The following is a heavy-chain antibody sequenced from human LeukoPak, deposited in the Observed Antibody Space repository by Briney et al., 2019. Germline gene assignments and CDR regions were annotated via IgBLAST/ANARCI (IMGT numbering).Heavy chain of an antibody. CDR1: GFTFSSYE. Sequence: QTGGSLRLSCAASGFTFSSYEMNWVRQAPGKGLEWVSYISSSGSTIYYADSVKGRFTISRDNAKNSLYLQMNSLRAEDTAVYYCAKEGGVYSTPYYMDVWGKGTTVTVSS. J-gene: IGHJ6*03. CDR2: ISSSGSTI. V-gene: IGHV3-48*03. D-gene: IGHD1-26*01. CDR3: AKEGGVYSTPYYMDV.